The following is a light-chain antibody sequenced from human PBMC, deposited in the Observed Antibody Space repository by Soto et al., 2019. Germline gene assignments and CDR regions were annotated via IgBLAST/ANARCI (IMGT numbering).Light chain of an antibody. J-gene: IGLJ1*01. CDR1: RSNDGTNL. CDR3: KSYDSTLGASNV. CDR2: GNI. Sequence: QAVVTQPPSASGTPGQRVTISCSGRRSNDGTNLVNWYQQRPGTAPKLLIFGNINRPSGVPDRFSGSKSATSASLAITGLHAEDEGDYYCKSYDSTLGASNVFGTGTKVTVL. V-gene: IGLV1-40*01.